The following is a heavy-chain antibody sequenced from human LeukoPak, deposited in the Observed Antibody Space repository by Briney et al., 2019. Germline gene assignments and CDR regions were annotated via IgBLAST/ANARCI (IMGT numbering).Heavy chain of an antibody. CDR3: ARPKKYYDFWSGYSLYYYGMDV. CDR2: IIPIFGTA. J-gene: IGHJ6*02. V-gene: IGHV1-69*13. D-gene: IGHD3-3*01. CDR1: GGTFSSYA. Sequence: GASVKVSCKASGGTFSSYAISWVRQAPGQGLEWMGGIIPIFGTANYAQKFQGRVTITADESTSTAYMELSSLRSEDTAVYYCARPKKYYDFWSGYSLYYYGMDVWGQGTTVTVSS.